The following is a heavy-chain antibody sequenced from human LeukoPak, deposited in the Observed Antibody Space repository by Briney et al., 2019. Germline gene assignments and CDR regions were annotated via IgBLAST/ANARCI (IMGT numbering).Heavy chain of an antibody. Sequence: GGSLRLSCAASGFTVSDMYMSWVRQAPGRGLEWVSVIYKVGTTHYADSVKGRFTISIDNSKNTLFLQMNSLRAEDTAVYYCARVGGAAANYWGQGTLVTVSS. V-gene: IGHV3-53*01. D-gene: IGHD6-13*01. CDR3: ARVGGAAANY. CDR2: IYKVGTT. CDR1: GFTVSDMY. J-gene: IGHJ4*02.